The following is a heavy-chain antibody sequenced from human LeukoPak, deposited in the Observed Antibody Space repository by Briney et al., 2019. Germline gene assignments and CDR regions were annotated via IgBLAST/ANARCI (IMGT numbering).Heavy chain of an antibody. CDR1: GATFSSYA. D-gene: IGHD5-18*01. V-gene: IGHV1-69*05. J-gene: IGHJ4*02. CDR2: IIPIFGTA. CDR3: ARGDVDLPPQLCSFDY. Sequence: SVKVSCKASGATFSSYAISWVRQAPGQGLEWMGGIIPIFGTANYAQKFQGRVMITTDESTSTAYMELSSLRSEDTAVYYCARGDVDLPPQLCSFDYWGQGTLVTV.